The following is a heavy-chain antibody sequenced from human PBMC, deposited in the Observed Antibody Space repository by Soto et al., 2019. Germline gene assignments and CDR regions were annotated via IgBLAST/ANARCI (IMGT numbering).Heavy chain of an antibody. D-gene: IGHD3-10*01. Sequence: GSLRLSCAASGFTFSSYAMSWVRQAPGKGLEWVSAISGSGGSTYYADSVKGRFTISRDNSKNTLYLQMNSLRAEDTAVYYCASLHMVRGEHAFDYWGQGTLVTVSS. V-gene: IGHV3-23*01. CDR3: ASLHMVRGEHAFDY. J-gene: IGHJ4*02. CDR2: ISGSGGST. CDR1: GFTFSSYA.